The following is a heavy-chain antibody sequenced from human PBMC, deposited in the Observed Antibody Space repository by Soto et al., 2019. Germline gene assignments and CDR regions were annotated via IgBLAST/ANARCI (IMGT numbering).Heavy chain of an antibody. Sequence: ETLSLTCSVSGGSISGSYWSWIRQSPGKGLEWLGYVYYTGSTNYSPSLRSRVSISVDTSKNEFSLRLSSVTAADTAVYFCARSVAVPGAHIDYWGQGTQVTVSS. D-gene: IGHD6-19*01. J-gene: IGHJ4*02. CDR2: VYYTGST. V-gene: IGHV4-59*01. CDR1: GGSISGSY. CDR3: ARSVAVPGAHIDY.